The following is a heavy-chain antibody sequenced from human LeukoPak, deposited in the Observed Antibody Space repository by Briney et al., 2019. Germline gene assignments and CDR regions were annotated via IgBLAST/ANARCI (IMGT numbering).Heavy chain of an antibody. D-gene: IGHD3-9*01. CDR3: ARGPALYYDILTGSTYNYFDP. CDR1: GYTFIGYY. Sequence: ASVKVSCKASGYTFIGYYMHWVRQAPAHGPEWMGWINPKTGGTKYAQKFHGRLTMTRDTSISIAYMELSRLRSDDTAVYYCARGPALYYDILTGSTYNYFDPWGQGTLVTVSS. V-gene: IGHV1-2*02. CDR2: INPKTGGT. J-gene: IGHJ5*02.